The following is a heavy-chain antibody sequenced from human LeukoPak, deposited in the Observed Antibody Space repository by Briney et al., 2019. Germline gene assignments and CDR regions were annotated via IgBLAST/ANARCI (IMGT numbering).Heavy chain of an antibody. V-gene: IGHV3-9*02. Sequence: GGSLRLSCVISGATSNDHAMHWVRQAPGKGLEWVAGIFWNSCGTGYADSVKGRFIISRDNANSSVDLQMNSLRVEDTAKYYCGKDLLPGGLDVWGQGTTVTVSS. CDR3: GKDLLPGGLDV. D-gene: IGHD1-14*01. J-gene: IGHJ6*02. CDR1: GATSNDHA. CDR2: IFWNSCGT.